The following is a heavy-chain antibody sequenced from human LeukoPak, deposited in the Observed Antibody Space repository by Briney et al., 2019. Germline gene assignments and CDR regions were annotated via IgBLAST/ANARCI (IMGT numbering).Heavy chain of an antibody. Sequence: SETLSLTCAVYGGSFSGYYWSWIRQPPGKGLEWIGEINHSGSTNYNPSLKSRVTISVGTSKNQFSLKLSSVTAADTAVYYCASIKVRSGGFVVAASFDPWGQGTLVTVSS. J-gene: IGHJ5*02. CDR1: GGSFSGYY. CDR3: ASIKVRSGGFVVAASFDP. CDR2: INHSGST. V-gene: IGHV4-34*01. D-gene: IGHD2-15*01.